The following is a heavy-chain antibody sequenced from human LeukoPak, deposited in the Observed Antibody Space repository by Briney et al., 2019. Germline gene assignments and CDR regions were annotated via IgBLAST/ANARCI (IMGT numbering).Heavy chain of an antibody. J-gene: IGHJ3*02. V-gene: IGHV3-30*04. Sequence: GGSLRLSCAASGFTFSSYAMHWVRQAPGKGLEWVAVISYDGSNKYYADSVKGRFTISRDNSKNTLYLQMNSLRAEDTAVYYCARGDHGVGVKPTNDAFDIWGQGTMVTVSS. CDR2: ISYDGSNK. CDR3: ARGDHGVGVKPTNDAFDI. CDR1: GFTFSSYA. D-gene: IGHD3-10*01.